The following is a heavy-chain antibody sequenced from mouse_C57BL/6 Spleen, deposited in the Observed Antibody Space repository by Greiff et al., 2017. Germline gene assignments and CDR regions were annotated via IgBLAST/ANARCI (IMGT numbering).Heavy chain of an antibody. Sequence: QVQLQQPGAELVKPGASVKMSCKASGYTFTSYWITWVKQRPGQGLEWIGDIYPGSGSTNYNEKFKSKATLTVDTSSSTAYMQLSSLTSEDSAVYYCARERPAFITTVVPPWFDYWGQGTTLTVSS. D-gene: IGHD1-1*01. V-gene: IGHV1-55*01. CDR3: ARERPAFITTVVPPWFDY. CDR2: IYPGSGST. CDR1: GYTFTSYW. J-gene: IGHJ2*01.